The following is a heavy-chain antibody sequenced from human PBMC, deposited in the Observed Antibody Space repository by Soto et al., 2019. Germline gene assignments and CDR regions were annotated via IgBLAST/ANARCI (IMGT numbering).Heavy chain of an antibody. Sequence: EVQLVESGGGLVQPGRSLRLSCAASGFTFDDYAMHWVRQAPGKGLEWVSGISWNSGSVGYADSVKGRFTISRDNAKNSLYLQMNSLRAADTALYYCAKDINESIAAAGYWGQGTLVTVSS. CDR1: GFTFDDYA. V-gene: IGHV3-9*01. CDR3: AKDINESIAAAGY. CDR2: ISWNSGSV. D-gene: IGHD6-13*01. J-gene: IGHJ4*02.